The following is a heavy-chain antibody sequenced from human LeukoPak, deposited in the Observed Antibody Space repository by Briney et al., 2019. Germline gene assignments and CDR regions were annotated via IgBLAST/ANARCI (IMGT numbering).Heavy chain of an antibody. D-gene: IGHD4-17*01. Sequence: SETLSLTCTVSGGSISSSSYYWGWIRQPPGKGLEWIRSIYYSGSTYYNPYLKSRVTISVDTSKNQFSLKLSSVTAADTAVYYCARQHDYGDYNAFDIWGQGTMVTVSS. V-gene: IGHV4-39*01. CDR3: ARQHDYGDYNAFDI. CDR2: IYYSGST. CDR1: GGSISSSSYY. J-gene: IGHJ3*02.